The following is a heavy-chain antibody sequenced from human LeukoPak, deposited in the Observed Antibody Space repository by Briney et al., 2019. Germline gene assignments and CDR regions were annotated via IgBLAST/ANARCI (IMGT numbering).Heavy chain of an antibody. CDR2: IYHSGST. J-gene: IGHJ6*02. Sequence: PSGTLSLTCAVSGGSISSSNWWSWVRQPPGKGLEWIGEIYHSGSTNYNPSLKSRVTISVDKSKNQFSLKLSSVTAADTAVYYCAKKLHVAPGYYYYYYGMDVWGQGTTVTVSS. V-gene: IGHV4-4*02. D-gene: IGHD2-15*01. CDR3: AKKLHVAPGYYYYYYGMDV. CDR1: GGSISSSNW.